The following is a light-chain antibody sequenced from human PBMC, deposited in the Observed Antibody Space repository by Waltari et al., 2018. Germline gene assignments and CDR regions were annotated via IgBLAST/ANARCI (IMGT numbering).Light chain of an antibody. CDR2: GAS. CDR3: QNYGSDPVYT. Sequence: DIQLTQSPSSLSASLGDRVTIPRRATQAIGNSLVWYQQRPGEVPGLLIFGASTLQSGVSSRFSGSGSGTDFTLTINSLQPEDVGTYFCQNYGSDPVYTFGQGTRL. V-gene: IGKV1-27*01. J-gene: IGKJ2*01. CDR1: QAIGNS.